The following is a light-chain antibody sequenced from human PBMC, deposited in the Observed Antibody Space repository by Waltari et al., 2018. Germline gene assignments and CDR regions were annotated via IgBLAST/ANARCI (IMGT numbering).Light chain of an antibody. CDR1: QTVSRT. J-gene: IGKJ1*01. CDR3: QHYVRLPAT. CDR2: GAS. V-gene: IGKV3-20*01. Sequence: VVLTQSPGTLSLSPGERATLFCRASQTVSRTLAWYQQKPGQAPRLLIYGASIRATGIPDRFSGSGSGTDFSLTISRLEPEDFAVYYCQHYVRLPATFGQGTKVEIK.